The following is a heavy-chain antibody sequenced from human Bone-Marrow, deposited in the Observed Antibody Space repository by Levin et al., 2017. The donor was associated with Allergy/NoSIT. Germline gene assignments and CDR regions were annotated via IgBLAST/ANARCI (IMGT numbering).Heavy chain of an antibody. D-gene: IGHD5-18*01. Sequence: KISCKASGGTFSSYAISWVRQAPGQGLEWMGGIIPIFGTANYAQKFQGRVTITADESTSTAYMELSSLRSEDTAVYYCARGTSLDGYLYYYYGMDVWGQGTTVTVSS. CDR2: IIPIFGTA. CDR3: ARGTSLDGYLYYYYGMDV. CDR1: GGTFSSYA. V-gene: IGHV1-69*01. J-gene: IGHJ6*02.